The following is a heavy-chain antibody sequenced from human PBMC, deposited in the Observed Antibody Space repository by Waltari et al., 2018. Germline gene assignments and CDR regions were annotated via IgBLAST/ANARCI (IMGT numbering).Heavy chain of an antibody. Sequence: EVQLVESGGGLVQPGGSLRLSCAASGFTFISHWMHWVRQAPGKGRVWVARIKSDGSSTRYAESVKGRFTISRDNAKNTLYLQMTSLRAEDTAVYYCARDGVGAGHDLDYWGQGTLVTVSS. V-gene: IGHV3-74*01. D-gene: IGHD1-26*01. J-gene: IGHJ4*02. CDR3: ARDGVGAGHDLDY. CDR1: GFTFISHW. CDR2: IKSDGSST.